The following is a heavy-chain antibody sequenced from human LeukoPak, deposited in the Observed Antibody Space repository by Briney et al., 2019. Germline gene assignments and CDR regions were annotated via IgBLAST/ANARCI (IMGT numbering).Heavy chain of an antibody. D-gene: IGHD1-26*01. CDR2: ISSSSSYI. V-gene: IGHV3-21*01. CDR1: GFTFSSYS. CDR3: ARIVGATYADY. Sequence: PGGSLRLSCAASGFTFSSYSMNWVRQAPGKGLEWVSSISSSSSYIYYADSVKGRFTISRDNAKNSLYLQLNSLRAEDTAVYYCARIVGATYADYWGQGTLVTVSS. J-gene: IGHJ4*02.